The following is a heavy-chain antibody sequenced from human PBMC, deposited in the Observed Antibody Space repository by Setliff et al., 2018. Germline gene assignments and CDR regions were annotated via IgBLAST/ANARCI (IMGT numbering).Heavy chain of an antibody. Sequence: KTSETLSLTCAVYGGSFSGYSWTWIRQPPGKGLEWIGDINHSGSTNYSPSLKSRVTISVDTSKNQFSLKLSSVTAADTAVYYCARDADHYDTDENPIFDYWGQGTLVTVSS. CDR2: INHSGST. CDR1: GGSFSGYS. J-gene: IGHJ4*02. V-gene: IGHV4-34*01. CDR3: ARDADHYDTDENPIFDY. D-gene: IGHD3-9*01.